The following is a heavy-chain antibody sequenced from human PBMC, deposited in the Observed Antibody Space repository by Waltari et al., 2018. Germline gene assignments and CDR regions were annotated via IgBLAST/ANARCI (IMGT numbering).Heavy chain of an antibody. D-gene: IGHD3-16*02. Sequence: QVQLQESGPGLVKPSETLSLTCAVFGYSISSGYYWGWIRQPPGKGLEWIGSIYHSGSTYYNPSLKSRATISVDTSKNQFSLRLSSVTAADTAVYYCARLGNMITFRGVIVPSSDAFDIWGQGTMVTVSS. CDR1: GYSISSGYY. CDR3: ARLGNMITFRGVIVPSSDAFDI. CDR2: IYHSGST. V-gene: IGHV4-38-2*01. J-gene: IGHJ3*02.